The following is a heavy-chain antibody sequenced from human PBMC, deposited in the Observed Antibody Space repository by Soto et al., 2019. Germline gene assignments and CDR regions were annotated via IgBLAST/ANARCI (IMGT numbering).Heavy chain of an antibody. Sequence: SETLFLTCTVSGGSITSSYWSWIRRPPGTGLEWIAYIYDTGISGYTPSTSYNPSLKSRVTMSVDTSKSQFSLKLTSVTAADTAVYYCARGEDAFFYHGLDVWGQGFTVTVSS. CDR1: GGSITSSY. CDR2: IYDTGISGYTPST. J-gene: IGHJ6*02. V-gene: IGHV4-59*01. CDR3: ARGEDAFFYHGLDV.